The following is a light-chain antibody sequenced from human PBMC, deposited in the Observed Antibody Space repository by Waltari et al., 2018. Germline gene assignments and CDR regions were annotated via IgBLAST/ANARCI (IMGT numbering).Light chain of an antibody. J-gene: IGKJ2*01. CDR2: WAS. V-gene: IGKV4-1*01. CDR3: QQYYNTPYT. CDR1: QNILYNSNNNNY. Sequence: DIVMTQSPDSLSVSLGERATINCKSSQNILYNSNNNNYLAWYQQKPGQPPKLLIYWASTRQSGVPDRFSGAGSGTDFTLTISSLQAEDVAVYYCQQYYNTPYTFGQGTKLEIK.